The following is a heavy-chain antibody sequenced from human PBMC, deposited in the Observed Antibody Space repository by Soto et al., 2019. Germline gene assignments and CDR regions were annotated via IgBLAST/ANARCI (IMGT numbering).Heavy chain of an antibody. J-gene: IGHJ6*02. CDR2: IFSNEEK. D-gene: IGHD3-9*01. CDR3: ARAGLKSDYGTDWFGMDV. V-gene: IGHV2-26*01. Sequence: VTLRESGPELVKPTETLTLTCTVSGFALNNVKMGVSWIRQTPGKAPEWLAHIFSNEEKFYTPSLKTRLHISTDSSRGQVVLSMTKMDPVDTGTYFCARAGLKSDYGTDWFGMDVWGPGATVTVSS. CDR1: GFALNNVKMG.